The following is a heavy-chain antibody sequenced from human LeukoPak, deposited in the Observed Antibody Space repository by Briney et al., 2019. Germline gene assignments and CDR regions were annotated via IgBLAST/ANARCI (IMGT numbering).Heavy chain of an antibody. Sequence: PGRSLRLSCAASGFTFSSYGMHWVRQAPGKGLXXVAVISYDGSNKYYADSVKGRFTISRDNSKNTLYLQMNSLRAEDTAVYYCAKDPSPSYSSSWYGSPGYWGQGTLVTVSS. J-gene: IGHJ4*02. D-gene: IGHD6-13*01. CDR3: AKDPSPSYSSSWYGSPGY. CDR2: ISYDGSNK. CDR1: GFTFSSYG. V-gene: IGHV3-30*18.